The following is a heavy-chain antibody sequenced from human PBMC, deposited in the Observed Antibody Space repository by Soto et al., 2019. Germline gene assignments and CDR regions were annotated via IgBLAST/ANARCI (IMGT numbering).Heavy chain of an antibody. D-gene: IGHD1-1*01. CDR1: GGSISSGDYY. CDR2: IYYSGST. CDR3: ARDMAVQLERRRGCFDP. V-gene: IGHV4-30-4*01. Sequence: SETLSLTCTVSGGSISSGDYYWSWIRQPPGKGLEWIGYIYYSGSTYYNPSLKSRVTISVDTSKNQFSLKLSSVTAADTAVYYCARDMAVQLERRRGCFDPWGQGTLVTVSS. J-gene: IGHJ5*02.